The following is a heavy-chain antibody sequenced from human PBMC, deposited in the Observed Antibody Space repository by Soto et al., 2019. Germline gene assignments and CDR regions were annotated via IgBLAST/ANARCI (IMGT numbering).Heavy chain of an antibody. CDR1: GGSFSGYY. CDR3: ARGYRQPTRNNWFDP. D-gene: IGHD4-4*01. Sequence: SETLSLTCAVYGGSFSGYYWSWIRQPPGKGLEWIGEINHSGSTKYNPSLKSPVTISVDTSKNQFSLKLSSVTAADTAVYYCARGYRQPTRNNWFDPWGQGTLVTVSS. V-gene: IGHV4-34*01. J-gene: IGHJ5*02. CDR2: INHSGST.